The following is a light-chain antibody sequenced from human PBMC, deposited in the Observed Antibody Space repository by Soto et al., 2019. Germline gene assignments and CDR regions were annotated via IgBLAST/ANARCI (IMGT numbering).Light chain of an antibody. CDR3: QEYDVWPLP. CDR1: QNIRNY. V-gene: IGKV1-39*02. CDR2: TAS. Sequence: SAAALSSTIGDRVTITCRASQNIRNYLNWYHQKPGKAPKLLIYTASSLQSGVPSRFSGSRSGPDFTLTISSLQSEDCALYYCQEYDVWPLPFG. J-gene: IGKJ1*01.